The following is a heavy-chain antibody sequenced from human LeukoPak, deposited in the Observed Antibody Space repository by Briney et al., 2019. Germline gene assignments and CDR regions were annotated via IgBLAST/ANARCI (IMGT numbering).Heavy chain of an antibody. D-gene: IGHD2-2*01. Sequence: ASVKVSCKASGYTSTNYGVSWVRQAPGQGLEWMGWISAYNGNTNYAQKLQGRVTMTTDPSTSTAYMELRTLRSDDTAVYYCARAAEEEEYQLLCLDYWGQGTLVTVSS. CDR3: ARAAEEEEYQLLCLDY. CDR1: GYTSTNYG. CDR2: ISAYNGNT. J-gene: IGHJ4*02. V-gene: IGHV1-18*01.